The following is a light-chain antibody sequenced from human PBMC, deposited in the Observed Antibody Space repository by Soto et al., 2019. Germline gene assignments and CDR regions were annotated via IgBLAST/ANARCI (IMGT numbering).Light chain of an antibody. Sequence: DIQMTQSPSSPSASVGDRVTITCRASQSISSYLNWYQQKPGKAPKLLIYAASSLQSGVPSRFSGSGSGTDFTLTISTLKPEDFATYYCQQSYSTPLTFGGGTKVEIK. CDR1: QSISSY. CDR2: AAS. CDR3: QQSYSTPLT. V-gene: IGKV1-39*01. J-gene: IGKJ4*01.